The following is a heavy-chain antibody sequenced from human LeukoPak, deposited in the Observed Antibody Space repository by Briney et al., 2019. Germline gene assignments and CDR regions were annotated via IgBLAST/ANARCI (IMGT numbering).Heavy chain of an antibody. J-gene: IGHJ4*02. CDR2: ISGYNGNT. Sequence: ASVKVSCKASGYTFTDYYIHWVRQAPGQGLEWMGWISGYNGNTKYAQKLQGRVTMTTDTSTSTAYMELRSLRSDDTAVYYCAREHLGSSPLDYWGQGTLVTVSS. D-gene: IGHD6-13*01. CDR3: AREHLGSSPLDY. V-gene: IGHV1-18*04. CDR1: GYTFTDYY.